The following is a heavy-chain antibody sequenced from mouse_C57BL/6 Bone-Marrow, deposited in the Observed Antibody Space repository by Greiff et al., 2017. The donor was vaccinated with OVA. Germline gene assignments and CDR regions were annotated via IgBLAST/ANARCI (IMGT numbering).Heavy chain of an antibody. CDR1: GFTFSNYW. CDR2: IRLKSDNYAT. D-gene: IGHD2-2*01. V-gene: IGHV6-3*01. Sequence: EVQLVESGGGLVQPGGSMKLSCVASGFTFSNYWMNWVRQSPEKGLEWVAQIRLKSDNYATHYAESVKGRFTISRDDSKSSVYLQMNNLRAEDTGIYYCTEVWLRDYAMDYWGQGTSVTVSS. J-gene: IGHJ4*01. CDR3: TEVWLRDYAMDY.